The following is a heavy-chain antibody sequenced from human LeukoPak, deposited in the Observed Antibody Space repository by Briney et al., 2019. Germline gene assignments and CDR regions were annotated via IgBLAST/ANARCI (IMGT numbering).Heavy chain of an antibody. Sequence: PGGSLRLSCAASGFTFSSYSMNWVRQAPGKGLEWVANINEHGSLKYYVDSVKGRFTISRDNAKNSLYLQMNSLRAEDTAVYYCARDGWSFDYWGQGTLVTVSS. CDR2: INEHGSLK. CDR1: GFTFSSYS. D-gene: IGHD6-19*01. V-gene: IGHV3-7*01. CDR3: ARDGWSFDY. J-gene: IGHJ4*02.